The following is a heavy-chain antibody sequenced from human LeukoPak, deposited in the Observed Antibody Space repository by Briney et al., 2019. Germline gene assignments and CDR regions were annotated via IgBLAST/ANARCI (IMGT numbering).Heavy chain of an antibody. CDR1: GFTFDDDA. CDR2: ISWNSGFI. CDR3: ARERIGGGNPTDY. D-gene: IGHD4-23*01. J-gene: IGHJ4*02. V-gene: IGHV3-9*01. Sequence: PGRSLRLSCAASGFTFDDDAMHWVRQGPGKGLEWVSGISWNSGFIGYADSVKGRFTISRDNAKNSLYLQMNSLRAEDTAVYYCARERIGGGNPTDYWGQGTLVTVSS.